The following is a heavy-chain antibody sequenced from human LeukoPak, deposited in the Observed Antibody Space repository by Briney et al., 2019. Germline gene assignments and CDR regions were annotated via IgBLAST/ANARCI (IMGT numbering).Heavy chain of an antibody. CDR2: ISYDGSNK. CDR1: GFTFSSYA. CDR3: ARERPVGATTWLDY. Sequence: GGSLRLSCAASGFTFSSYAMHWVRQAPGKGLEWVAVISYDGSNKYYADSVKGRFTISRDNSKNTLYLQMNSLRAEDTAAYYCARERPVGATTWLDYWGQGTLVTVSS. J-gene: IGHJ4*02. D-gene: IGHD1-26*01. V-gene: IGHV3-30*04.